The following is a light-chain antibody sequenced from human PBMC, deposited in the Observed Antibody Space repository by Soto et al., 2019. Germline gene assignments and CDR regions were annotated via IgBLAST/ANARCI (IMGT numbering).Light chain of an antibody. J-gene: IGKJ1*01. CDR1: QSVSRSD. CDR2: GAS. CDR3: QQYDSSPRT. V-gene: IGKV3-20*01. Sequence: EIMLTQSPGTLSLSPGERATLSCRASQSVSRSDLAWYQHKPGQAPRLLIYGASSRATGIPDRFSGSGSGTDFTLTISRLEPEDFAVYYCQQYDSSPRTFGQGTKVDIK.